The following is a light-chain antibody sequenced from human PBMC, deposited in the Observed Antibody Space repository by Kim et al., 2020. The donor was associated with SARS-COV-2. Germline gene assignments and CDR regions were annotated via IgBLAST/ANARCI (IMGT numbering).Light chain of an antibody. CDR2: GAS. CDR3: QQYNNWPYT. CDR1: QSVSSN. Sequence: EIVMTQSPATLSVSPGERATLSCRASQSVSSNLAWYQQKPGQAPRLLIYGASTRATGIPSRFSGSGSGTEFTLTISSLPSEDFAVYSCQQYNNWPYTFGQGTKLEI. V-gene: IGKV3-15*01. J-gene: IGKJ2*01.